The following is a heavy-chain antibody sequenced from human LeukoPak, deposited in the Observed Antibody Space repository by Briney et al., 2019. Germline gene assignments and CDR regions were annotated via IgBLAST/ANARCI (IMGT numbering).Heavy chain of an antibody. V-gene: IGHV1-18*01. Sequence: ASVKVSCKASGYTFTSYGISWVRQAPGQGLEWMGWISAYNGNTNYAQKLQGRVIMTTDTSTSTAYMELRSLRSDDTAVYYCARELRQQLENYYYYGMDVWGQGTTVTVSS. J-gene: IGHJ6*02. CDR1: GYTFTSYG. CDR3: ARELRQQLENYYYYGMDV. CDR2: ISAYNGNT. D-gene: IGHD6-13*01.